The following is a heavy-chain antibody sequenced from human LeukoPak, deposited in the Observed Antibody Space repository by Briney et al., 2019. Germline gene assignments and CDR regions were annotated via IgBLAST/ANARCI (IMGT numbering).Heavy chain of an antibody. CDR3: ARLLHDYVWGSYRHTFDP. Sequence: PSETLSLTCTVSGYSISSGYYWGWIRQPPGKGLEWIGSIYQSGSTYYNPSLKSRVTISVDTSKNQFSLKLSSVTAADTAVYYCARLLHDYVWGSYRHTFDPWGQGTLVTVSS. V-gene: IGHV4-38-2*02. CDR2: IYQSGST. J-gene: IGHJ5*02. D-gene: IGHD3-16*02. CDR1: GYSISSGYY.